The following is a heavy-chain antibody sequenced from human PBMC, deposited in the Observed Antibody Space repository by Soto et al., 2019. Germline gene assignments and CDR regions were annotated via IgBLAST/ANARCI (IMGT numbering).Heavy chain of an antibody. J-gene: IGHJ5*02. Sequence: QVQLQESGPGLVKPSETLSLTCTVSGGSVSSGSYYWSWIRQPPGKGLEWIGYIYYSGSTNYNPSLKSRVTISVDTSKNQFSLKLSSVTAADTAVYYCERAGMQYDPWGQGTLVTVSS. CDR2: IYYSGST. CDR1: GGSVSSGSYY. D-gene: IGHD1-26*01. V-gene: IGHV4-61*01. CDR3: ERAGMQYDP.